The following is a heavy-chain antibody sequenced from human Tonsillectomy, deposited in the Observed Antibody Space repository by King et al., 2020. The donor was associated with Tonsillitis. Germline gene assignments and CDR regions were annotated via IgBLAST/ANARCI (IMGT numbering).Heavy chain of an antibody. CDR2: MSGYGFVT. CDR3: AKSSGRLSIFGIVIMQFDS. CDR1: GFTFNNYA. J-gene: IGHJ4*02. Sequence: VQLVESGGGLVQPGGSLRLSCVASGFTFNNYAMSWVRQTPGKGLEWVSSMSGYGFVTYYADSVKGRFTISRDNSKNTLYLQINSLRAEDTAIYYCAKSSGRLSIFGIVIMQFDSWGQGTLVTVSS. D-gene: IGHD3-3*01. V-gene: IGHV3-23*04.